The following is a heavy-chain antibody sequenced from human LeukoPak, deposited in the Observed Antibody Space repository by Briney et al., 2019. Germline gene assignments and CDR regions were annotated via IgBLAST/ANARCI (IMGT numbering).Heavy chain of an antibody. V-gene: IGHV1-8*01. J-gene: IGHJ6*02. Sequence: ASVKVSCQASGYTFTRYHIHWVRPATGQRVEWVGWMNPNSWNTCYPQKFQGRATMPRNSSISTHYMELNSLRSADTPVYYCARGRVTICGRATVYYYGRAVWGQGTTVTVSS. CDR2: MNPNSWNT. CDR1: GYTFTRYH. CDR3: ARGRVTICGRATVYYYGRAV. D-gene: IGHD3-3*01.